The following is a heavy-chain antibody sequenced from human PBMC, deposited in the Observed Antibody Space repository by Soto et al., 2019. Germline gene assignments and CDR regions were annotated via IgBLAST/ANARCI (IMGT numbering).Heavy chain of an antibody. D-gene: IGHD2-15*01. CDR2: IYYSGST. CDR1: GGSISSYY. Sequence: QVQLHESGPGLVKPSETLSLTCTVSGGSISSYYWSWIRQPPGKGLEWIGYIYYSGSTNNNPSLKSRVTIAVDTSKNQFSLKLSSVTAADTAVYYCAKRWGRSFDYCGQGTLVTVSP. CDR3: AKRWGRSFDY. J-gene: IGHJ4*02. V-gene: IGHV4-59*08.